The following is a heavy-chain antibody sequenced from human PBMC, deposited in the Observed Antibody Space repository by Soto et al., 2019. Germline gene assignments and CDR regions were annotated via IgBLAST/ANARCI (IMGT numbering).Heavy chain of an antibody. CDR2: ISGSGGST. V-gene: IGHV3-23*01. J-gene: IGHJ3*02. CDR3: AKDGFGYCSSTSCRPILDAFDI. CDR1: GFTFSSYA. Sequence: GGSLRLSCAASGFTFSSYAMSWVRQAPGKGLEWVSAISGSGGSTYYADSVKGRFTISRDNSKNTLYLQMNSLRAEDTAVYYCAKDGFGYCSSTSCRPILDAFDIWGQGTMVTVSS. D-gene: IGHD2-2*01.